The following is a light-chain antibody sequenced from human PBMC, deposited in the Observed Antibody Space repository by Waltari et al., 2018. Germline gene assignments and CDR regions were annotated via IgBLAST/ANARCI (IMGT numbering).Light chain of an antibody. CDR3: QVWEDVTDAGV. V-gene: IGLV3-21*01. CDR2: DDR. CDR1: KYGCKS. Sequence: YVLTQPPSVSVDPGKTARLPCGGDKYGCKSVNGFQQKPGQAPVLVMFDDRVLPSEIPGRFSGSNSGKTATLTSSWVGAGDEADYHCQVWEDVTDAGVFGGGTKLTVL. J-gene: IGLJ3*02.